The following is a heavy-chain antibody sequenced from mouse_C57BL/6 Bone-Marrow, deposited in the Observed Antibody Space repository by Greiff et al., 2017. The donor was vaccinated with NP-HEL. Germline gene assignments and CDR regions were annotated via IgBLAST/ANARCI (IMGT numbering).Heavy chain of an antibody. D-gene: IGHD2-4*01. CDR3: ARSLYYDYDVGDFDY. CDR1: GYTFTSYW. J-gene: IGHJ2*01. CDR2: IHPNSGST. V-gene: IGHV1-64*01. Sequence: QVQLQQPGAELVKPGASVKLSCKASGYTFTSYWMHWVKQRPGQGLEWIGMIHPNSGSTNYNEKFKSKATLTVDKSSSTAYMQLSSLTSEDSAVYYCARSLYYDYDVGDFDYWGQGTTLTVSS.